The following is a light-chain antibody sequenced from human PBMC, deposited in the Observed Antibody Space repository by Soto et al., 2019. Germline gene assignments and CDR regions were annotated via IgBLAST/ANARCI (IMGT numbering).Light chain of an antibody. CDR1: QSIQTW. CDR2: DAS. J-gene: IGKJ2*01. Sequence: DIQMTQSPSTLSASVGDRVTISCRASQSIQTWLAWYQQRPGKAPNLLIFDASDLASGVSSRFSGSGSGAEFTLTISSLQADDFATYYCQQNESYPYTFGRGTRLEIK. V-gene: IGKV1-5*01. CDR3: QQNESYPYT.